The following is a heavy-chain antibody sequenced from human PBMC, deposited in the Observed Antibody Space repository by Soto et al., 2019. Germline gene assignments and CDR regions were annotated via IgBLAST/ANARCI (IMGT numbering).Heavy chain of an antibody. CDR2: ISYDGSNK. D-gene: IGHD3-22*01. Sequence: GSLRLSCAASGFTFSSYAMHWVRQAPGKGLEWVAVISYDGSNKYYADSVKGRFTISRDNSKNTLYLQMNSLRAEDTAVYYCARAGGITMIVVVTSPRYFGMDVWGQGTTVTVSS. J-gene: IGHJ6*02. CDR1: GFTFSSYA. V-gene: IGHV3-30-3*01. CDR3: ARAGGITMIVVVTSPRYFGMDV.